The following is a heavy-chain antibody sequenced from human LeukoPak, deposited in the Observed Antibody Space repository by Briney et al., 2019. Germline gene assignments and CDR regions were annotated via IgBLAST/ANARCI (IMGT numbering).Heavy chain of an antibody. J-gene: IGHJ4*01. D-gene: IGHD7-27*01. CDR1: GGSVSDYY. Sequence: PSETLSLTCTVSGGSVSDYYWSWIRQSPGKGLGWIGYIYYTGSSSYNPSLRSRVTISADTSKNQFSLKLSSVTAADTAVYYCASRKLGNDYWGQGTLVTVSS. CDR3: ASRKLGNDY. V-gene: IGHV4-59*02. CDR2: IYYTGSS.